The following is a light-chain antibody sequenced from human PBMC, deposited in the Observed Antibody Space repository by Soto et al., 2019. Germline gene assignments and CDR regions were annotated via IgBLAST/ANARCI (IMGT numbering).Light chain of an antibody. CDR3: QQRSNWPLT. J-gene: IGKJ3*01. CDR2: DAS. CDR1: QSVSTY. Sequence: NLLTQSPATLSLSPGERATLSCRASQSVSTYLAWYQQKPGQAPRLLIYDASSRATGIPARFSGSGSGTDFTLTISSLESEDFAVYYCQQRSNWPLTFGPGTKVDIK. V-gene: IGKV3-11*01.